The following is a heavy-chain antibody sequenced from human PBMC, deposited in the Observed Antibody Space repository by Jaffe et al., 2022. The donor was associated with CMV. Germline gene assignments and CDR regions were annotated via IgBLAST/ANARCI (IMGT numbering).Heavy chain of an antibody. CDR2: ISSSGSTI. J-gene: IGHJ6*03. D-gene: IGHD6-19*01. V-gene: IGHV3-48*03. CDR1: GFTFSSYE. Sequence: EVQLVESGGGLVQPGGSLRLSCAASGFTFSSYEMNWVRQAPGKGLEWVSYISSSGSTIYYADSVKGRFTISRDNAKNSLYLQMNSLRAEDTAVYYCASGSGYYYYMDVWGKGTTVTVSS. CDR3: ASGSGYYYYMDV.